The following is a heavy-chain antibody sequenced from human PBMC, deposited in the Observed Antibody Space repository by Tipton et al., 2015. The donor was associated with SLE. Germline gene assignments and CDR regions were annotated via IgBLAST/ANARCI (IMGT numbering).Heavy chain of an antibody. CDR3: ARRSGTWGDYYYYGMDV. J-gene: IGHJ6*02. D-gene: IGHD1-26*01. CDR2: IIPIFGTA. CDR1: GGTFTSYA. V-gene: IGHV1-69*01. Sequence: SGPEVKKPGSSVKVSCKASGGTFTSYALSWVRQAPGQGLEWMGGIIPIFGTANYAQKFQGRVTITADESTSTAYMELSSLRSEDTAVYYCARRSGTWGDYYYYGMDVWGQGTTVTVSS.